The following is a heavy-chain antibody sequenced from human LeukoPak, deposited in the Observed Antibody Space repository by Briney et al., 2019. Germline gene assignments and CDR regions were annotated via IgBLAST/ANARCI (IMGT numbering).Heavy chain of an antibody. CDR1: GFTFSSYA. D-gene: IGHD4-17*01. V-gene: IGHV3-23*01. CDR2: ISGSGGST. J-gene: IGHJ3*02. Sequence: GGSLRLSCAASGFTFSSYAMSWVRQAPGKGLEWVSAISGSGGSTYYADSAKGRFTISRDNAKNTLYLQMNSLRAEDTAVYYCARPIMTTDAFDIWGRGTMVTVSS. CDR3: ARPIMTTDAFDI.